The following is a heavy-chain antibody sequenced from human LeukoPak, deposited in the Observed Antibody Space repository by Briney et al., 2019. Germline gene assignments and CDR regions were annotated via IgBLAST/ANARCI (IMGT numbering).Heavy chain of an antibody. D-gene: IGHD5-18*01. CDR2: ISGRGVST. CDR3: ARRGYSTYGMDV. J-gene: IGHJ6*02. V-gene: IGHV3-23*01. CDR1: GFTFSSYA. Sequence: GGSLRLSCAASGFTFSSYAMTWVRQASGKGLEWVSAISGRGVSTYYADSVKGRFTISRDNAKNSLYLQMNSLRAEDTAVYYCARRGYSTYGMDVWGQGTTVTVSS.